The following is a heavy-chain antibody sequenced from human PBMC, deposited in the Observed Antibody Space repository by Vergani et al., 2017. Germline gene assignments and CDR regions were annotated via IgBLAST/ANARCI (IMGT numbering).Heavy chain of an antibody. CDR1: GGSFSGYY. D-gene: IGHD2-2*01. CDR3: RSGYCSSTSCPVWDY. CDR2: INHSGST. Sequence: QVQLQQWGAGLLQPSETLSLTCAVYGGSFSGYYWSWIRPPPGKGLEWIGEINHSGSTNSNPSLKSRVTISVDTSKNQFYLKRSSVTAADTAVYYCRSGYCSSTSCPVWDYWGQGTLVTVSS. J-gene: IGHJ4*02. V-gene: IGHV4-34*01.